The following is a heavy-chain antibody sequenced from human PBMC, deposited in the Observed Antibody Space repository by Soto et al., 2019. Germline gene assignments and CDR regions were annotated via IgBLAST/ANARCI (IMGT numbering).Heavy chain of an antibody. CDR1: GFTFSSYA. Sequence: GGSLRLSCAASGFTFSSYAMSWVRQAPGKGLEWVSAISGSGGSTYYADSVKGRFTISRDNSKNTLYLQMNSLRAEDTAVYYCAKDRLTVVVPAAIHWFDPWGQGTLVTVSS. CDR3: AKDRLTVVVPAAIHWFDP. J-gene: IGHJ5*02. V-gene: IGHV3-23*01. D-gene: IGHD2-2*01. CDR2: ISGSGGST.